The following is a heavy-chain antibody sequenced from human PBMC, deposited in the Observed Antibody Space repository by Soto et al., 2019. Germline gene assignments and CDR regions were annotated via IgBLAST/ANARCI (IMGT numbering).Heavy chain of an antibody. Sequence: QVQLVQSGAEVKKPGSSVKVSCKASGGTFSSYTISWVRQAPGQGLEWMGRIIPILGIANYAQKFQGRVTITADKSTSTADMELSSLRSEDTAVYYCASFMTTVITVDYWGQGTLVTVSS. CDR3: ASFMTTVITVDY. J-gene: IGHJ4*02. CDR2: IIPILGIA. D-gene: IGHD4-17*01. V-gene: IGHV1-69*02. CDR1: GGTFSSYT.